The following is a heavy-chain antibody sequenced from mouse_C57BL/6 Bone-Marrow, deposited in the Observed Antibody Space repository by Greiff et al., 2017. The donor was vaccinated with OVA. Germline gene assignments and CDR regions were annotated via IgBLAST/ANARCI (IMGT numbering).Heavy chain of an antibody. D-gene: IGHD2-3*01. V-gene: IGHV1-26*01. CDR3: ADGYYGYAMDY. CDR1: GYPFTDSY. Sequence: EVQLQQSGPELVKPGASVKISCKASGYPFTDSYMNWLKQSHGKSLEWIGDINPNNGGTSYNQKFKGKATLTVDKSSSTAYMELRSLTSEDSAVYYCADGYYGYAMDYWGQGTSVTVSS. CDR2: INPNNGGT. J-gene: IGHJ4*01.